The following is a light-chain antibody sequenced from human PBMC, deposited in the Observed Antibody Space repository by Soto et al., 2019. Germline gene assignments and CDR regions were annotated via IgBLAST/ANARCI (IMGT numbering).Light chain of an antibody. CDR3: SSYTSSSTYVV. J-gene: IGLJ2*01. CDR1: SSDVGNYNR. Sequence: QSALTRPPSVSGSPGQSVTISCTGTSSDVGNYNRVSWYQQPPGTAPKLMIYEVSNRPSGVPDRFSGSKSGNTASLTISGLQAEDEADYYCSSYTSSSTYVVFGGGTKLTVL. CDR2: EVS. V-gene: IGLV2-18*02.